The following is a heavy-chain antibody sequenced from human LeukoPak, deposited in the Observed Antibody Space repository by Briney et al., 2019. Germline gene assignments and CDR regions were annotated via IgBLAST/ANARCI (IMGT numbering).Heavy chain of an antibody. V-gene: IGHV1-2*02. CDR2: INPNTGDT. CDR1: GYPFIDYY. D-gene: IGHD2-15*01. J-gene: IGHJ3*01. Sequence: VASVKVSCKASGYPFIDYYLHWVRRAPGQGLEWMGCINPNTGDTNSAQNFQGRVIMTRDTSITTAYMELSRLKSDDTALYYCASKGAGHCYDASCMGSFDLWGQGTTVAVSS. CDR3: ASKGAGHCYDASCMGSFDL.